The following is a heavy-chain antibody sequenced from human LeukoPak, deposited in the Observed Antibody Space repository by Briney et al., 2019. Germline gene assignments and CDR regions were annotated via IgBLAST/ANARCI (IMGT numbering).Heavy chain of an antibody. J-gene: IGHJ4*02. CDR3: ARGKTVTNYYDY. CDR2: INHSGST. Sequence: PSETLSLTCAVYGGPFSGYYWLCIPQPPGKGLEWIGEINHSGSTNYNPSLKSRVTISVDTSKNQFSLKLSSVTAADTAVYYCARGKTVTNYYDYWGQGTLVTVSS. D-gene: IGHD4-11*01. CDR1: GGPFSGYY. V-gene: IGHV4-34*01.